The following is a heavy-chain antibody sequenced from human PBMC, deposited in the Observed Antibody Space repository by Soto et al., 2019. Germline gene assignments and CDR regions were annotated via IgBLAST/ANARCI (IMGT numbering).Heavy chain of an antibody. CDR1: GFTFGDYA. CDR3: TWGYGSGSYYSDV. D-gene: IGHD3-10*01. CDR2: IRSKAYGGTT. V-gene: IGHV3-49*04. Sequence: GGSLRLSCTASGFTFGDYAMSWVRQAPGKGLEWVGFIRSKAYGGTTEYAASAKGRFTISRDDPKSIAYLQMNSLKTEDTAVYYCTWGYGSGSYYSDVWGQGTTVTVSS. J-gene: IGHJ6*02.